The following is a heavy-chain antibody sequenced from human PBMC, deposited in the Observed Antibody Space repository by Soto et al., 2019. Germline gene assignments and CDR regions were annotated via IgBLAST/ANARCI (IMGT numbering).Heavy chain of an antibody. J-gene: IGHJ5*02. Sequence: SETLSLTCTVSGGSISSYYWSWIRQPPGKGLEWIGYIYYSGSTDYDPSLKSRVTISVDTSKNQFSLKLSSVTAADTAVYYCARERGVLLWFGEPWFDPWGQGTLVTVSS. CDR1: GGSISSYY. V-gene: IGHV4-59*12. D-gene: IGHD3-10*01. CDR3: ARERGVLLWFGEPWFDP. CDR2: IYYSGST.